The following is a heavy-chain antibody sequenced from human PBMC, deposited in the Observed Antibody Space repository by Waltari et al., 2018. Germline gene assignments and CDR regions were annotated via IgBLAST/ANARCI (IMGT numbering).Heavy chain of an antibody. CDR3: ATYIGASIGTAAFDV. CDR1: GGSITSNRHY. J-gene: IGHJ3*01. D-gene: IGHD5-12*01. V-gene: IGHV4-39*01. Sequence: QLHLQESGPGLVKPSETLSLTCSVSGGSITSNRHYWGWIRQPPGKGPESTGTISYSGATYNNPSLQSRVTISVDTSKNQYSLKLTSVTAADTAVYYCATYIGASIGTAAFDVWGQGTMVTVSS. CDR2: ISYSGAT.